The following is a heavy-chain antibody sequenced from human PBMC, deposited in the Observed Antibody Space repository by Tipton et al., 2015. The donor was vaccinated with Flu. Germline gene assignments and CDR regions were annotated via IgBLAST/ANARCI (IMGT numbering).Heavy chain of an antibody. CDR3: AGSIGFGYYFDY. CDR2: IYYSGST. J-gene: IGHJ4*02. CDR1: GGSISSGGYY. D-gene: IGHD3-10*01. V-gene: IGHV4-31*02. Sequence: RSLRLSCTVSGGSISSGGYYWSWIRQHPGKGLEWIGYIYYSGSTYYNPSLKSRVTISVDTSKNQFSLKLSSVTAADTAVYYCAGSIGFGYYFDYWGQGTLVTVSS.